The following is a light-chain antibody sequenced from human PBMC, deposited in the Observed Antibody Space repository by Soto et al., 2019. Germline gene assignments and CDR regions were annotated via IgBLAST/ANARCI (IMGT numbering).Light chain of an antibody. CDR3: QQSYSTPRT. J-gene: IGKJ5*01. CDR1: ESISSY. Sequence: DIQMTQSQSSLSASVGNIVTITCRASESISSYLNWYQQKPGKAPQLLIYAASSLQSGVPSRFSGSGSGTDFTLTISSLQPEDFATYYCQQSYSTPRTFGQGTRLEIK. V-gene: IGKV1-39*01. CDR2: AAS.